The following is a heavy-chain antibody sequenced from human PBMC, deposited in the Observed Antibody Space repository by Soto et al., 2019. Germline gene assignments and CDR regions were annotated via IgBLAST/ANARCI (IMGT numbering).Heavy chain of an antibody. CDR2: INSDGSST. D-gene: IGHD3-10*01. V-gene: IGHV3-74*01. J-gene: IGHJ4*02. Sequence: GGSLRLSCAASGFTFSSYWMHWVRQAPGKGLVWVSRINSDGSSTSYADSVRGRFTISRDNAKNTLYPQMNSLRAEDTAVYYCARPVRGGSDFDYWGQGTLVTVSS. CDR3: ARPVRGGSDFDY. CDR1: GFTFSSYW.